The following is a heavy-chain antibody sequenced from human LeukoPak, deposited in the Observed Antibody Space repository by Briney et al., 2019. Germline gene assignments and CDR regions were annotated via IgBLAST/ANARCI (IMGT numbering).Heavy chain of an antibody. Sequence: TSETLSLTCAVYGGSFSGYYWSWIRQPPGKGLEWIGEINHSGSTNYNPSLKSRVTISIDTSKNQFSLKLNSVTAADTAVFYCAREPITSGGNDAFDIWGQGTMVTVSS. CDR2: INHSGST. J-gene: IGHJ3*02. V-gene: IGHV4-34*01. D-gene: IGHD3-16*01. CDR3: AREPITSGGNDAFDI. CDR1: GGSFSGYY.